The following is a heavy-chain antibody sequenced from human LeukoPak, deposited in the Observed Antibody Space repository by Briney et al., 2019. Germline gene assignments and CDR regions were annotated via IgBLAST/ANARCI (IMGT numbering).Heavy chain of an antibody. CDR3: AYLPAAILRGIMRDY. V-gene: IGHV3-23*01. CDR2: ISGSGGST. CDR1: GFTFSSYA. Sequence: GGSLRLSCAASGFTFSSYAMSWVRQAPGKGLEWVSAISGSGGSTYYADSVKGRFTISRDNSKNTLYLQMNSLRAEDTAVYYCAYLPAAILRGIMRDYWGQGTLVTVYS. D-gene: IGHD2-2*02. J-gene: IGHJ4*02.